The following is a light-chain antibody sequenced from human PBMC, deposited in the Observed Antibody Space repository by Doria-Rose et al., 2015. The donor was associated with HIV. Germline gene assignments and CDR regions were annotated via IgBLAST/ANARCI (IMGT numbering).Light chain of an antibody. CDR2: KTY. CDR1: QTISGW. V-gene: IGKV1-5*03. Sequence: QVTQSPSTLSASVGDRVSITCRASQTISGWLAWYQQRPGKAPKLLIYKTYTLEIGVPSRFSGSGSGTEFTLTISSLQPDDFATYYCQQYNSYSPSTFGQGTKVEIK. J-gene: IGKJ1*01. CDR3: QQYNSYSPST.